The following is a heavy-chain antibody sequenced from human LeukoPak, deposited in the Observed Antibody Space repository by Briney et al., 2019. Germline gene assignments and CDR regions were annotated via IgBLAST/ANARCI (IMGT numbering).Heavy chain of an antibody. D-gene: IGHD3-22*01. Sequence: GRSLRLSCAASGFTFSSYGVHWVRQAPGKGLEWVAVISYDGSNKDYADSVKGRLTISRDNSKNTLYLQMNSLRVEDTAVYYCAQSPFYYDSYFDYWGQGTLVTVSS. V-gene: IGHV3-30*18. J-gene: IGHJ4*02. CDR3: AQSPFYYDSYFDY. CDR2: ISYDGSNK. CDR1: GFTFSSYG.